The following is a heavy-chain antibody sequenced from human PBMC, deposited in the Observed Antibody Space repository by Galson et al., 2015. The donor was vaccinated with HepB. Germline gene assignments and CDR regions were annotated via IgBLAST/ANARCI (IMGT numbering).Heavy chain of an antibody. Sequence: SLRLSCAASGLTFSTYAMSWVRQAPGKGLEWVSGISNSGGSTYYPDSVKGRFTISRDNSKNTLYLEMDSLRAEDTAVYHCAKDLSKGYSSSWYFGYWGQGTLVTVSS. D-gene: IGHD6-13*01. J-gene: IGHJ4*02. CDR3: AKDLSKGYSSSWYFGY. CDR1: GLTFSTYA. V-gene: IGHV3-23*01. CDR2: ISNSGGST.